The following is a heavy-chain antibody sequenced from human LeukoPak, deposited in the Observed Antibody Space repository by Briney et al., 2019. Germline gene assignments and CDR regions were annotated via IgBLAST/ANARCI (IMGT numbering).Heavy chain of an antibody. D-gene: IGHD2-2*03. Sequence: TGGSLRLSCAASGFTFSSYGMSWVRQAPGKGLEWVSAISGSGCSTYYADSVKGRFTISRDNSKNTLYLQMNSLRAEDTAVYYCAKDLDIVVVPARYFDYWGQGTLVTVSS. CDR3: AKDLDIVVVPARYFDY. CDR1: GFTFSSYG. V-gene: IGHV3-23*01. CDR2: ISGSGCST. J-gene: IGHJ4*02.